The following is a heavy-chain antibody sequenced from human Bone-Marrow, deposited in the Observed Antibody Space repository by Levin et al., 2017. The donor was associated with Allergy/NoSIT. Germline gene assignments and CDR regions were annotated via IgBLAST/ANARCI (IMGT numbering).Heavy chain of an antibody. CDR3: ASGGTGYDSSGYYSYFDY. J-gene: IGHJ4*02. V-gene: IGHV4-39*01. CDR2: IYYSGST. D-gene: IGHD3-22*01. CDR1: GGSISSSSYY. Sequence: RSQTLSLTCTVSGGSISSSSYYWGWIRQPPGKGLEWIGSIYYSGSTYYNPSLKSRVTISVDTSKNQFSLKLSSVTAADTAVYYCASGGTGYDSSGYYSYFDYWGQGTLVTVSS.